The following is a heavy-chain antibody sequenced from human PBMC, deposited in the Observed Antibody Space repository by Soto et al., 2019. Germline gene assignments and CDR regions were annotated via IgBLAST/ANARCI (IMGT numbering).Heavy chain of an antibody. Sequence: GGSLRLSCAASGFTFSSYSMNWVRQAPGKGLEWVSSISSSSSYIYYADSVKGRFTISRDNAKNSLYLQMNSLRAEDTAVYYCARGGHIVVVPAAIDYYYYYMDVWGKGTTVTVSS. CDR2: ISSSSSYI. J-gene: IGHJ6*03. CDR1: GFTFSSYS. D-gene: IGHD2-2*02. V-gene: IGHV3-21*01. CDR3: ARGGHIVVVPAAIDYYYYYMDV.